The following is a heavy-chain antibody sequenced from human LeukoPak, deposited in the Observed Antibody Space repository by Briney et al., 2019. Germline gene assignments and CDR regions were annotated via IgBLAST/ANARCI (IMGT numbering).Heavy chain of an antibody. CDR3: ARDNYYDSSGYSFDY. D-gene: IGHD3-22*01. CDR1: GFTFSDYY. CDR2: ISSSGSTI. Sequence: GGSLRLSCAASGFTFSDYYMSWIRQAPGKGLEWVSYISSSGSTIYYADSVKGRFTISRDNAKNSPYLQMNSLRAEDTAVYYCARDNYYDSSGYSFDYWGQGTLVTVSS. J-gene: IGHJ4*02. V-gene: IGHV3-11*01.